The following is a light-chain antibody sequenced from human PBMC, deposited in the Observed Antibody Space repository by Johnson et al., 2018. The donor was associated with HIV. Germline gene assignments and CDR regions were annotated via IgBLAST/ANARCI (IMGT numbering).Light chain of an antibody. CDR3: GTWDSSLSPFYV. J-gene: IGLJ1*01. CDR2: ENN. Sequence: SVLTQPPSVSAAPGQKVTISCSGSSSNIGNNYVSWYQQLPGTAPKLLIYENNKRPSGIPDRFSGSKSGTSATLGITGLQTGDEADYFCGTWDSSLSPFYVVGTGTKVTVL. V-gene: IGLV1-51*02. CDR1: SSNIGNNY.